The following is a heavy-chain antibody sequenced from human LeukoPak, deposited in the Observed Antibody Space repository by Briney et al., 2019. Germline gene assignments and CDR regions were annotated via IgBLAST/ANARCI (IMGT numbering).Heavy chain of an antibody. Sequence: PGGSLRLSCAASGFTFSSYSMNWVRQAPGKGLEWVSSISSSSSYIYYADSVKGRFTISRDNAKNSLYLQMNSLRAEDTAVYYCARDVTLGNFDYWGQGILVIVPS. CDR2: ISSSSSYI. D-gene: IGHD3-16*01. CDR3: ARDVTLGNFDY. CDR1: GFTFSSYS. J-gene: IGHJ4*02. V-gene: IGHV3-21*01.